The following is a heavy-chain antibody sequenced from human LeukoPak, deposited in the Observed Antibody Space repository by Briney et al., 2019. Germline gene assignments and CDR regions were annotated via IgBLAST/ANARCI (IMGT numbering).Heavy chain of an antibody. J-gene: IGHJ4*02. CDR3: ARRGDY. CDR1: GSSISSDFY. Sequence: SETLSLTCTVSGSSISSDFYWGWIRQPPGKGLEWIGCIYHTGSTYYNPSLKSRVTISVDTSKNQFSLRLTSVTAADTAVYYCARRGDYWGQGMLVTVSS. CDR2: IYHTGST. D-gene: IGHD3-16*01. V-gene: IGHV4-38-2*02.